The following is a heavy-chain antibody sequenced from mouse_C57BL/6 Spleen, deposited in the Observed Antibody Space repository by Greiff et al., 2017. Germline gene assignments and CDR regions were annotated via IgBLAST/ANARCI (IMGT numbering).Heavy chain of an antibody. CDR3: ARYTTVFDY. J-gene: IGHJ2*01. CDR1: GYTFTSYD. V-gene: IGHV1-85*01. CDR2: IYPRAGST. D-gene: IGHD1-1*01. Sequence: QVQLQQSGPELVKPGASVKLSCKASGYTFTSYDINWVKQRPGQGLEWIGWIYPRAGSTKYNEKFKGKATLTVDTSSSTAYMELHSLTSEDSAVYVCARYTTVFDYWGQGTTLTVSS.